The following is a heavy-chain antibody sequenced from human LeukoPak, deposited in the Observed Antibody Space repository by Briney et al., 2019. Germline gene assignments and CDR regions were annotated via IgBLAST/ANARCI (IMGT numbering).Heavy chain of an antibody. V-gene: IGHV1-46*01. CDR2: INPSGGST. CDR1: GYTFTSYY. J-gene: IGHJ4*02. Sequence: GASVKVSCKASGYTFTSYYMHWVRQAPGQGLEWMGIINPSGGSTSYAQKFQGRVTMTRDTSTSTVYMELSSLRSEDTAVYYCATVGGYYGSGRNQYYFDYWGQGTLVTVSS. D-gene: IGHD3-10*01. CDR3: ATVGGYYGSGRNQYYFDY.